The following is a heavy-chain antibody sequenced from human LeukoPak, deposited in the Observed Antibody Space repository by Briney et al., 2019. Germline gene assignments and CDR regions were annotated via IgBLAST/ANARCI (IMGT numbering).Heavy chain of an antibody. Sequence: GSLRLSCAASGFTVSSNYMSWVRQAPGKGLEWVSVIYSGGSTYYADSVKGRFTISRDNSKNTLYLQMNSLRAEDTAVYYCARFGGYDPGYFDYWSQGTLVTVSS. V-gene: IGHV3-66*01. CDR3: ARFGGYDPGYFDY. CDR1: GFTVSSNY. D-gene: IGHD5-12*01. CDR2: IYSGGST. J-gene: IGHJ4*02.